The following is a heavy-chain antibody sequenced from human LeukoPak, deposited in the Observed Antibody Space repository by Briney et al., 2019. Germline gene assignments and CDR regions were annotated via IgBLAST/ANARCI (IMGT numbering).Heavy chain of an antibody. CDR2: ISSSSSYT. CDR1: GFTFSDYY. CDR3: ARVNGPSNWFDP. Sequence: PGGSLRLSCAASGFTFSDYYMSWIRQAPGKGLEWVSYISSSSSYTNYADSVKGRFTIPRDNAKNSLYLQMNSLRAEDTAVYYCARVNGPSNWFDPWGQGTLVTVSS. V-gene: IGHV3-11*06. J-gene: IGHJ5*02.